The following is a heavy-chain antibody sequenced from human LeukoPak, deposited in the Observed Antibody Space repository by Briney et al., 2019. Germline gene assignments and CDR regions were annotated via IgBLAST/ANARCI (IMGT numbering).Heavy chain of an antibody. V-gene: IGHV6-1*01. CDR3: ARDRRLVRGVIMYYGMDV. CDR1: GDSVSSNSAA. J-gene: IGHJ6*02. Sequence: SQTLSLTCAISGDSVSSNSAAWNWIRQSPSRGLEWLVRTYYRSKWYNDYAVSVKSRITINPDTSKNQFSLQLNSVTPEDTAVYYCARDRRLVRGVIMYYGMDVWGQGTTVTVSS. D-gene: IGHD3-10*01. CDR2: TYYRSKWYN.